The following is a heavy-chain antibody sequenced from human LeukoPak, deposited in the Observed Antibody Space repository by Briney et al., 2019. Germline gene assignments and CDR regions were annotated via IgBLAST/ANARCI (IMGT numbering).Heavy chain of an antibody. CDR2: ISVSSSYI. J-gene: IGHJ5*02. V-gene: IGHV3-21*01. CDR1: GFTFSSYR. D-gene: IGHD3-9*01. CDR3: ARDVDYDILTGYYPNWFDP. Sequence: GGSLRLSCAASGFTFSSYRMNWVRQAPGKGLEWVSSISVSSSYIYYADSVKGRFTISRGNAKNSLYLQMNSLRAEDTAVYYCARDVDYDILTGYYPNWFDPWGQGTLVTVSS.